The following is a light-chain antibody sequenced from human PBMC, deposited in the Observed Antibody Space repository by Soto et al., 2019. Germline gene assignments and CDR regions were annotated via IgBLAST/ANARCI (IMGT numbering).Light chain of an antibody. CDR3: SSYTDRKHLV. J-gene: IGLJ6*01. CDR1: SSDIGGYNS. CDR2: DVT. V-gene: IGLV2-8*01. Sequence: QSALTPSPSASVSPGQSVTISYTGTSSDIGGYNSVSWYQQHPGKAPKGMIYDVTKRPSGVPDRFSGSKSGNTASLTVSALQAEDEADYYCSSYTDRKHLVFGTGTKGTVL.